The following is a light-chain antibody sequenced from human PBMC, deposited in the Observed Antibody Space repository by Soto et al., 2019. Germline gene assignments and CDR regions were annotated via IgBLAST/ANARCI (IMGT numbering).Light chain of an antibody. CDR2: DVT. CDR1: SSDVGAYNY. J-gene: IGLJ1*01. CDR3: SSYTSSSAYV. Sequence: QSALTQTASVSGSPGQSITISCTGTSSDVGAYNYVSWYQQYPGKAPKLMIYDVTNRPSGVSNRFSGSKSGNTASLTISGLQAEDEADYYCSSYTSSSAYVFGTGTKLTVL. V-gene: IGLV2-14*01.